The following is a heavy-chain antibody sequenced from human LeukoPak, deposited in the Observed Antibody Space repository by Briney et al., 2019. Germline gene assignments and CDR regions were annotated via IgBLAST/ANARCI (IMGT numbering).Heavy chain of an antibody. V-gene: IGHV1-2*06. CDR2: INPNSGDT. CDR1: GYTFTGYH. CDR3: ARDYCSSTSCLFDY. D-gene: IGHD2-2*01. J-gene: IGHJ4*02. Sequence: ASVKVSCKASGYTFTGYHIHWVRQAPGQGLEWMGRINPNSGDTNYAQNFQGRVTMTRDTSVNTAYMELSRLRSDDTAVYYCARDYCSSTSCLFDYWGQGTLVTVSS.